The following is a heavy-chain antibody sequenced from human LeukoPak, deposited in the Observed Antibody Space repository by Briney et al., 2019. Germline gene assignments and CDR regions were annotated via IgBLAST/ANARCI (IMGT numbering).Heavy chain of an antibody. CDR1: GFTFSGYW. V-gene: IGHV3-74*01. D-gene: IGHD5-18*01. J-gene: IGHJ4*02. CDR3: ARPPRGSYGYDY. Sequence: GGSLRLSCAASGFTFSGYWMHWVRQAPGKGLVWVSRINSDGSSTSYADSVKGQFTISRDTAKNTLYLQMNSLRAEDTAVYYCARPPRGSYGYDYWAREPWSPSPQ. CDR2: INSDGSST.